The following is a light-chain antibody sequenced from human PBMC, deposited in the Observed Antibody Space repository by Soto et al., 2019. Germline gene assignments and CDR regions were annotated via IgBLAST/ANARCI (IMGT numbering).Light chain of an antibody. V-gene: IGLV2-8*01. CDR2: EVT. Sequence: QSVLTQPPSASGSPGQSVTISCTGTSSDLGCYVSWYQQHPGKAHKLIIYEVTQRPSGVPDRFSGSKSGNAASLTVSRLQTEDEADYYCSSNAGSNTLRVFGGGTKLTVL. CDR1: SSDLGCY. CDR3: SSNAGSNTLRV. J-gene: IGLJ3*02.